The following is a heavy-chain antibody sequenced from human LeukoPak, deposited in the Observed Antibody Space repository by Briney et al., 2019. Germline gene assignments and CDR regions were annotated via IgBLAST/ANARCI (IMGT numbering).Heavy chain of an antibody. J-gene: IGHJ4*02. Sequence: GGSLRLSCAASGFTFSSYAMHWVRQAPGKGLEYVSAISSNGGSTYYANSVKGRFTISRDNSKNTLYLQMGSLRAEDVAVYYCASLFHSSGWYGGVFDYWGQGTLVIVSS. CDR1: GFTFSSYA. V-gene: IGHV3-64*01. CDR2: ISSNGGST. CDR3: ASLFHSSGWYGGVFDY. D-gene: IGHD6-19*01.